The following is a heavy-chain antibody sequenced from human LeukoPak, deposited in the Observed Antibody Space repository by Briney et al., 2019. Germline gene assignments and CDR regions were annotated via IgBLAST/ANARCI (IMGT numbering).Heavy chain of an antibody. Sequence: ASVKVSCKASGYTFTSYGISWVRQAPGQGPEWMGWISAYNGNTNYAQKLQGRVTMTTNTSTSTAYMELRSLRSDDTAVYYCARDLDMEGFDYWGQGTLVTVSS. CDR2: ISAYNGNT. CDR3: ARDLDMEGFDY. D-gene: IGHD3-3*01. V-gene: IGHV1-18*01. CDR1: GYTFTSYG. J-gene: IGHJ4*02.